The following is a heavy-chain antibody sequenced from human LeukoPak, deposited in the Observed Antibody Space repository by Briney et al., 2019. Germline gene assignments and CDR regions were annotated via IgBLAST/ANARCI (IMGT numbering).Heavy chain of an antibody. V-gene: IGHV3-23*01. Sequence: PAGSLRLSCAASGLTFNNYAMTWVRQAPGKGLEWVSTISDSGGSTYYADSVKGRFTISRDNSKNTLYLQMNSLKPEDTAVYYCARDFGAGWEEPKYSFDYWGQGILVTVSS. D-gene: IGHD3-10*01. CDR2: ISDSGGST. CDR3: ARDFGAGWEEPKYSFDY. J-gene: IGHJ4*02. CDR1: GLTFNNYA.